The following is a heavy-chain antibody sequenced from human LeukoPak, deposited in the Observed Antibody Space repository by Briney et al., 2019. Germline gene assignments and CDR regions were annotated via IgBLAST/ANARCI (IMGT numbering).Heavy chain of an antibody. CDR3: ADNWGSA. CDR1: GGSISSYY. Sequence: SETLSLTCTVSGGSISSYYWSWIRQPPGKGLEWIGNIYYSGSTNYNPFLKSRVTISVDTSKNQFSLKLSSVTAADTAVYYCADNWGSAWGQGTLVTVSS. V-gene: IGHV4-59*08. J-gene: IGHJ5*02. D-gene: IGHD7-27*01. CDR2: IYYSGST.